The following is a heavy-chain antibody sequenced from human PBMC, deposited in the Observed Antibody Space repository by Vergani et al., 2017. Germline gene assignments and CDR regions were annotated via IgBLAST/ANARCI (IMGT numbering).Heavy chain of an antibody. D-gene: IGHD2-2*01. Sequence: EVQLVQSGAEVKKPGESLKISCKGSGYSFTSYWIGWVRQMPGKGLGWMGIIYPGDSDTRYSPSFQGQVTISADKSISTAYLQWSSLKASDTAMYYCATGYCSSTSCFGWNWFDPWGQGTLVTVSS. CDR2: IYPGDSDT. V-gene: IGHV5-51*03. J-gene: IGHJ5*02. CDR3: ATGYCSSTSCFGWNWFDP. CDR1: GYSFTSYW.